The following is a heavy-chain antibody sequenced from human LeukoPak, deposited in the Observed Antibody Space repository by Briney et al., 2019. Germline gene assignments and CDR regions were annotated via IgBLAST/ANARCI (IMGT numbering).Heavy chain of an antibody. Sequence: SETLSLTCSVSGGSISSHYWSWMRQPPGKGLEWIGYIYYTGSTDYNPSLKSRVTVSVDTSKNQLSLKLSSVTAADAAVYYCARSDGAGATDYWGQGTLVTVSS. J-gene: IGHJ4*02. D-gene: IGHD1-26*01. CDR3: ARSDGAGATDY. CDR2: IYYTGST. CDR1: GGSISSHY. V-gene: IGHV4-59*11.